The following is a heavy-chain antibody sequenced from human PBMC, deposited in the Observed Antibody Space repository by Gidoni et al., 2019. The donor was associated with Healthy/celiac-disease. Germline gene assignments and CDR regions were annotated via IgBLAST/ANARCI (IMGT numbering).Heavy chain of an antibody. D-gene: IGHD2-15*01. CDR1: GFTFSSYS. Sequence: EVHLVESGGGLVKPGGSLRLACAASGFTFSSYSMNWVRQAPGKGLEWVSAISSSSSYIYYADSVKGRFTISRDNAKNSLYLQMNSLRAEDTAVYYCARSRAVVAATNIPAPGYWGQGTLVTVSS. CDR3: ARSRAVVAATNIPAPGY. J-gene: IGHJ4*02. V-gene: IGHV3-21*01. CDR2: ISSSSSYI.